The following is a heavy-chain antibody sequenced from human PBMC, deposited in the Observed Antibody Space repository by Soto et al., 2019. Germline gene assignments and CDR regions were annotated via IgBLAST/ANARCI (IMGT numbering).Heavy chain of an antibody. V-gene: IGHV6-1*01. J-gene: IGHJ5*02. CDR3: AKGDNPGPKTGYALDP. CDR1: GDSVSSNTAS. D-gene: IGHD5-12*01. CDR2: TYFRSKWYN. Sequence: SQTLSLTCAISGDSVSSNTASWNWIRQSPSRGLEWLVRTYFRSKWYNDYAVSVKSRIIINPDTSNNQFSLQLNSVTPEDTAVYSLAKGDNPGPKTGYALDPWGQGIMVTVS.